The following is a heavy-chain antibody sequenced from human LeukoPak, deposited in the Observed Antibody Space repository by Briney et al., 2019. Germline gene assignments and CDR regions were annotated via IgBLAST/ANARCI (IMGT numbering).Heavy chain of an antibody. V-gene: IGHV1-24*01. D-gene: IGHD6-19*01. CDR1: GYTLTELS. CDR2: FDPEDGET. CDR3: ATDRRKSSGWRNIFDY. J-gene: IGHJ4*02. Sequence: ASVKVSCKVSGYTLTELSMHWVRQAPGIGLEWMGGFDPEDGETIYAQKFQGRVTMTEDTSTDTAYMELSSLRSEDTAVYYCATDRRKSSGWRNIFDYWGQGTLVTVSS.